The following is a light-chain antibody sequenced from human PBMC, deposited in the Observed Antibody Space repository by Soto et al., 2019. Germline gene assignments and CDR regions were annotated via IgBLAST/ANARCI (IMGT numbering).Light chain of an antibody. J-gene: IGLJ3*02. V-gene: IGLV4-69*01. CDR1: SGHSSYA. Sequence: QLVLTQSPSASASLGASVKLTCTLSSGHSSYAIAWHQQQPEKGPRYLMKLNSDGSHINGDGIPDRFSGSSSGAERSLTISSLQYEDEADYYCQTWSTGIRVFGGGTKVTVL. CDR3: QTWSTGIRV. CDR2: LNSDGSH.